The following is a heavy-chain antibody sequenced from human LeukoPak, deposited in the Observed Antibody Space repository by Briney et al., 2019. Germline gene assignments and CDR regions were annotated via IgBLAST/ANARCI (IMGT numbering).Heavy chain of an antibody. J-gene: IGHJ4*02. V-gene: IGHV4-31*03. D-gene: IGHD3-22*01. CDR2: IYYSGNT. CDR3: ARGDFYDSSGYYYAY. CDR1: GGSISSAGYY. Sequence: SSETLSLTCTVFGGSISSAGYYWTWTRQHPGKGLEWIGYIYYSGNTYYNPSLKSRVTISVDRSKNQFSLKLSSVTAADTAVYYCARGDFYDSSGYYYAYWGQGTLVTASS.